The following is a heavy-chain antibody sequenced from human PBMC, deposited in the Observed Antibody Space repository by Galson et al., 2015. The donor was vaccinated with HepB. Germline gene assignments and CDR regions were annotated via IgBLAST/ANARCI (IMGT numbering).Heavy chain of an antibody. CDR3: ARGRSWLKDYFDY. CDR1: GFTFSSYG. Sequence: SLRLSCAASGFTFSSYGMHWVRQAPGKGLEWVAVIWYDGSNKYYANSVKGRFTISRDNSKNTLYLQMNSLRAEDTAVYYCARGRSWLKDYFDYWGQGTLVTVSS. J-gene: IGHJ4*02. D-gene: IGHD3-22*01. CDR2: IWYDGSNK. V-gene: IGHV3-33*01.